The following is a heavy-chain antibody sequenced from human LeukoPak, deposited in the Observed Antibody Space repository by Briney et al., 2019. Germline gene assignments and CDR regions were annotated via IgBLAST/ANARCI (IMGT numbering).Heavy chain of an antibody. D-gene: IGHD3-16*01. Sequence: PGGSLRLSCAASGFIFSTYGMYWVRQDPGKGLEWVAFIRHDGSIKNYADSVKGRSTISRDNSKNTLYLQMNSLRAEDTAVYYCAKDSLADIDYWGQGTLVTVSS. J-gene: IGHJ4*02. CDR2: IRHDGSIK. CDR3: AKDSLADIDY. CDR1: GFIFSTYG. V-gene: IGHV3-30*02.